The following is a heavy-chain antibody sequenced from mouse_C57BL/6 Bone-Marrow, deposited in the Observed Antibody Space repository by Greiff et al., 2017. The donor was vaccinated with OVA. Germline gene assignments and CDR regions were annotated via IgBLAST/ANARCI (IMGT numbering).Heavy chain of an antibody. CDR3: ARTDSAYLDY. D-gene: IGHD2-12*01. J-gene: IGHJ2*01. Sequence: QVQLQQPGAELVRPGSSVKLSCKASGYTFTSYWMDWVKQRPGQGLEWIGNIYPSDSETNYNQKFKDKATLTVDKSSSTAYMQLSSLTSEDSAVYYCARTDSAYLDYWGQGTTLTVSS. CDR1: GYTFTSYW. CDR2: IYPSDSET. V-gene: IGHV1-61*01.